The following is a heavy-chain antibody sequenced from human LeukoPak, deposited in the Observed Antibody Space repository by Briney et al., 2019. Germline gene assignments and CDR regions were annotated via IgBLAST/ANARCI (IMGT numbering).Heavy chain of an antibody. CDR1: GFTFSSYA. CDR2: ISYDGSDK. V-gene: IGHV3-30-3*01. D-gene: IGHD3-9*01. CDR3: AKERRNYDILTGSP. Sequence: PGRSLRLSCAASGFTFSSYAMHWVRQAPGKGLEWVAVISYDGSDKYYADSVKGRFTISRDNSKNTLYLQMNSLRAEDTAVYYCAKERRNYDILTGSPWGQGTLVTVSS. J-gene: IGHJ5*02.